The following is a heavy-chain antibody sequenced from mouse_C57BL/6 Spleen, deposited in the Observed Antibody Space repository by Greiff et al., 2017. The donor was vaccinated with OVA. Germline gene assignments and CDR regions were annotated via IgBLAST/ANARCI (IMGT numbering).Heavy chain of an antibody. CDR1: GFNIKDYY. Sequence: VHVKQSGAELVKPGASVKLSCTASGFNIKDYYMHWVKQRTEQGLEWIGRIDPEDGETKYAPKFQGKATITADTSSNTAYLQLSSLTSEDTAVDYCARERLITTVVFDYWGQGTTLTVSS. V-gene: IGHV14-2*01. CDR3: ARERLITTVVFDY. CDR2: IDPEDGET. J-gene: IGHJ2*01. D-gene: IGHD1-1*01.